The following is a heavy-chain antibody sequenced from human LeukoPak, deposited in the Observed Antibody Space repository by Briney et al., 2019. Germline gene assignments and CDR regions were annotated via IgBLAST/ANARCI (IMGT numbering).Heavy chain of an antibody. CDR1: GGSISSYY. Sequence: SETLSLTCTVSGGSISSYYWSWIRQPPGKGLEWIGYIYYSGSTNYNPSLKSRVTISVDTSKNQFSLKLSSVTAADTAVYYCARQGGSSSWYYYYYMDVWGKGTTVTVSS. V-gene: IGHV4-59*08. CDR2: IYYSGST. D-gene: IGHD6-13*01. CDR3: ARQGGSSSWYYYYYMDV. J-gene: IGHJ6*03.